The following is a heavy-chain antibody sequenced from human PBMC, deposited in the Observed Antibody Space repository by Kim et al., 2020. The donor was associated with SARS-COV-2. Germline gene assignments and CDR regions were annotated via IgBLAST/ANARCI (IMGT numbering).Heavy chain of an antibody. J-gene: IGHJ4*02. V-gene: IGHV1-46*01. CDR1: GYTFTSYY. CDR3: ASSDPNYDFWSGYVFDY. D-gene: IGHD3-3*01. CDR2: INPSGGST. Sequence: ASVKVSCKASGYTFTSYYMHWVRQAPGQGLEWMGIINPSGGSTSYAQKFQGRVTMTRDTSTSTVYMELSSLRSEDTAVYYCASSDPNYDFWSGYVFDYWGQGTLVTVSS.